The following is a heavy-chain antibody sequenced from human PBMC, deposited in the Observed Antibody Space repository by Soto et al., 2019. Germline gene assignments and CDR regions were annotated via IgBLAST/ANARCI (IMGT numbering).Heavy chain of an antibody. CDR2: IIPIFGTA. Sequence: ASVKVSCKASGYTFTSYAISWVRQAPGQGLEWMGGIIPIFGTANYAQKFQGRVTITADESTSTAYMELSSLRSEDTAVYYCASPITIFGVVKNYYYYYGMDVWGQGTTVTVSS. J-gene: IGHJ6*02. V-gene: IGHV1-69*13. CDR3: ASPITIFGVVKNYYYYYGMDV. CDR1: GYTFTSYA. D-gene: IGHD3-3*01.